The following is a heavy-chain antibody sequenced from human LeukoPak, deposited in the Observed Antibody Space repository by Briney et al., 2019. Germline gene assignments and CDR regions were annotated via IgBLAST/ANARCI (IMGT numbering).Heavy chain of an antibody. CDR3: ARERVAARTFDY. CDR1: GYCISSGYY. J-gene: IGHJ4*02. Sequence: TSETLSLTCTVSGYCISSGYYWGWIRQPPGKGLEWIGSIYHSGSTYYNPSLKSRVTISVDTSKNQFSLKLSSVTAADTAVYYCARERVAARTFDYWGQGTLVTVSS. V-gene: IGHV4-38-2*02. CDR2: IYHSGST. D-gene: IGHD6-6*01.